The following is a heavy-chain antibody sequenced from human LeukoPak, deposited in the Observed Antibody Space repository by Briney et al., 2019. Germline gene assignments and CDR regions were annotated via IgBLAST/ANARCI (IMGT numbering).Heavy chain of an antibody. CDR3: ARGRQMTY. CDR1: GFTFGSYW. J-gene: IGHJ4*02. Sequence: GGSLRLSCAASGFTFGSYWMTWVRQAPGRGLEWVANINGDGSETYYVDSMKGRFTISRDNAKKSLYLQMNSLRAEDTAVYYCARGRQMTYWGQGTLVTVSS. CDR2: INGDGSET. V-gene: IGHV3-7*04.